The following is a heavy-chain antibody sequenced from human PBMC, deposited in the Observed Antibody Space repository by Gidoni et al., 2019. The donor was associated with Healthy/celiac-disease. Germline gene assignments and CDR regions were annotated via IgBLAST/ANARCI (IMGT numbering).Heavy chain of an antibody. Sequence: QVQLVESGGVVVQPGRSLSLSCAASGFTFSSYGMQWVRQAPGKGLEWVGVISYDGSNKYYADSVKGRFTISRDNSKNTLYLQMNSLRAEDTAVYYCAKEEGGSGWYGGADFDYWGQGTLVTVSS. CDR3: AKEEGGSGWYGGADFDY. CDR1: GFTFSSYG. J-gene: IGHJ4*02. D-gene: IGHD6-19*01. CDR2: ISYDGSNK. V-gene: IGHV3-30*18.